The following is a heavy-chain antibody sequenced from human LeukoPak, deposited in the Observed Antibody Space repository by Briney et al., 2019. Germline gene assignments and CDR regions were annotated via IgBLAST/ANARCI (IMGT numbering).Heavy chain of an antibody. CDR3: AKGDSNSYRGFDY. CDR1: GFTFRSYA. J-gene: IGHJ4*02. D-gene: IGHD6-13*01. V-gene: IGHV3-23*01. CDR2: ISGSGGST. Sequence: PGGSLRLSCAASGFTFRSYAMSWVRQAPGKGLEWVSGISGSGGSTYSADSVKGRFTISRDNSKNTLYLQINSLRAEDTAVYYCAKGDSNSYRGFDYWGQGTLVTVSS.